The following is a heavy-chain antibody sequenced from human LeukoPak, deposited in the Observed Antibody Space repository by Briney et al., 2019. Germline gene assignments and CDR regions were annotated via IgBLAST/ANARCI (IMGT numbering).Heavy chain of an antibody. J-gene: IGHJ4*02. D-gene: IGHD3-3*01. V-gene: IGHV3-74*01. CDR3: ARGSGSPGDY. CDR2: INSDGSST. CDR1: GFTFSSYW. Sequence: GGSLRLSCAASGFTFSSYWTHWVRQAPGKGLVWVSRINSDGSSTSYADSVKGRFTISRDNAQNTLFLQMNGLRAEDTAVYYCARGSGSPGDYWGQGTLVIVSS.